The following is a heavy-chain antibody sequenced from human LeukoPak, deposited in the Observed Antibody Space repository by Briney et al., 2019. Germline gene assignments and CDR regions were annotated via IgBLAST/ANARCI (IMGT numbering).Heavy chain of an antibody. CDR1: GGSISSGAYS. Sequence: PSETLSLTCAVSGGSISSGAYSWSWIRQPPGKGLEWIGHISSIGTTYYNPSLRSRVTMSVDTSKNQFSLKLSSVTAADTAVYYCARGRWLWFGESLPSDYWGQGTLVTVSS. CDR3: ARGRWLWFGESLPSDY. CDR2: ISSIGTT. D-gene: IGHD3-10*01. V-gene: IGHV4-30-4*07. J-gene: IGHJ4*02.